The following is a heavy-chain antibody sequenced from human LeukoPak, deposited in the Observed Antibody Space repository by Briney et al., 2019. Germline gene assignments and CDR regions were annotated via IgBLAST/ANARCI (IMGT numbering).Heavy chain of an antibody. J-gene: IGHJ4*02. Sequence: GGSLRLSCAASGFTFSSYGMHWVRQAPGKGLEWVAFIRYDGSNKYYADSVKGRFTISRDNSKNTLYMQMNSPRAEDTAVYYCAKGARDFDYWGQGTLVTVSS. CDR2: IRYDGSNK. CDR1: GFTFSSYG. CDR3: AKGARDFDY. V-gene: IGHV3-30*02.